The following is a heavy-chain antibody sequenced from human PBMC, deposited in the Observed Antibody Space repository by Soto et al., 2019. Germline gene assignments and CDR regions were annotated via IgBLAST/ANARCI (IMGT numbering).Heavy chain of an antibody. D-gene: IGHD1-7*01. CDR1: GFSLSTSGVG. CDR3: AHMGTETTNFVY. J-gene: IGHJ4*02. V-gene: IGHV2-5*02. Sequence: QITLKESGPTLVKPTQTLTLTCTFSGFSLSTSGVGVGWIRQPPGKALEWLALIYWDDDKRYSPSLKSRLTITKDTSKNQVVLTMTNMDPVDTAAYYCAHMGTETTNFVYWGQGTLVTVSS. CDR2: IYWDDDK.